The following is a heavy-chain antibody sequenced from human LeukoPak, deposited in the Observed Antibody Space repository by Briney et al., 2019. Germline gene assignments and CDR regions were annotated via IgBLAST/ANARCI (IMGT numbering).Heavy chain of an antibody. J-gene: IGHJ4*02. V-gene: IGHV3-66*01. CDR1: GFTVSSNY. Sequence: PSGGSLRLSCAVSGFTVSSNYMSWVRQAPGKGLEWVSVIHSGGSTYYANSVKDRFTFSRDSSKNTVYLQMNSLRAEDTAVYYCVGATGFGYWGQGTLVTVSS. D-gene: IGHD4-17*01. CDR2: IHSGGST. CDR3: VGATGFGY.